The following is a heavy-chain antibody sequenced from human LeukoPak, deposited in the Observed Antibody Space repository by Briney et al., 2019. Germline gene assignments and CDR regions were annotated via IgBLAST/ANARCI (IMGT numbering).Heavy chain of an antibody. CDR3: ARLPTVTFFDY. CDR1: GYSISSDYY. CDR2: IYHTGTT. Sequence: SETLSLTCTVSGYSISSDYYWGWIRQPPGKGLEWVGSIYHTGTTYYNPSLKSRVTISVDTSKNQFSLKLSSVTAADTAVYYCARLPTVTFFDYWGQGTLVTVSS. D-gene: IGHD4-17*01. J-gene: IGHJ4*02. V-gene: IGHV4-38-2*02.